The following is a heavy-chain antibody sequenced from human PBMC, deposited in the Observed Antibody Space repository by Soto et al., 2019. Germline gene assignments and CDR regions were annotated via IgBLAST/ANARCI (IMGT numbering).Heavy chain of an antibody. V-gene: IGHV3-66*01. J-gene: IGHJ4*02. Sequence: GGSLRLSCAASGFTVSSNYMSWVRQAPGKGLEWVSLIYSGGSTYYTDSVKGRFTISRDNSQNTLYLQMNSLRTEDTAVYYCARTKDLRGYSYGIYDYWGQGTLVTVSS. D-gene: IGHD5-18*01. CDR3: ARTKDLRGYSYGIYDY. CDR2: IYSGGST. CDR1: GFTVSSNY.